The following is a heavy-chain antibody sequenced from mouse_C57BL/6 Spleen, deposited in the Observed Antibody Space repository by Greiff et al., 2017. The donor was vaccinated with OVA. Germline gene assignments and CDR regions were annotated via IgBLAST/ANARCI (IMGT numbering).Heavy chain of an antibody. J-gene: IGHJ4*01. V-gene: IGHV1-9*01. CDR3: ARKKVYGYYHYAMDY. Sequence: QVQLQHSGAELMKPGASVKLSCKATGYTFTGYWIEWVKQRPGHGLEWIGEILPGSGSTNYNEKLKGKATSTADTSSNTAYMQLSSLTTEDSAIYYCARKKVYGYYHYAMDYWGQGTSVTVSS. CDR2: ILPGSGST. CDR1: GYTFTGYW. D-gene: IGHD2-3*01.